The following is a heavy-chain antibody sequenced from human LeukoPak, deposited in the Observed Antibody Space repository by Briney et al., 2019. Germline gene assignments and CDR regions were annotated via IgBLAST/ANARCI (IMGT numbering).Heavy chain of an antibody. V-gene: IGHV3-23*01. CDR1: GFTFSSYA. CDR2: ISGSGGST. J-gene: IGHJ6*02. CDR3: AKAGAPNYYYYGMDV. Sequence: GGSLRLSCAASGFTFSSYAMSWVRQAPGKGLEWVSAISGSGGSTYYADFVKGRFTISRDNSKNTLYLQMNSLRAEDTAVYYCAKAGAPNYYYYGMDVWGQGTTVTVSS. D-gene: IGHD1-26*01.